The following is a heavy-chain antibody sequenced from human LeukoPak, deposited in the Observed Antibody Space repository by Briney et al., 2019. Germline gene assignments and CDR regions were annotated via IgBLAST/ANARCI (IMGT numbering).Heavy chain of an antibody. CDR1: GGSISSSSYY. Sequence: SETLSLTCTVSGGSISSSSYYWGWIRQPPGKGLEWIGSIYYSGSTYYNPSLKSRVTISVDTSENQFSLKLSSVTAADTAVYYCATGYCTNAVCSLGPTQAWGQGTLVTVSS. V-gene: IGHV4-39*07. D-gene: IGHD2-8*01. J-gene: IGHJ4*02. CDR2: IYYSGST. CDR3: ATGYCTNAVCSLGPTQA.